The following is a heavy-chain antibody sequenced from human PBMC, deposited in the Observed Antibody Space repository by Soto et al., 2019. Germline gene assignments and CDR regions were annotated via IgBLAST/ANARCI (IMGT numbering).Heavy chain of an antibody. CDR3: ARCTAAAGIHRGYYYYYGMDV. Sequence: QVQLQQWGAGLLKLSETLSLTCAVYGGSFSGYYWSWIRQPPGKGLEWIGESNHSGSTNYNPSLKSRDTRSVDTTKNQFSLKLRAVTAADTAVYDCARCTAAAGIHRGYYYYYGMDVWGQGTTVTVSS. D-gene: IGHD6-13*01. CDR2: SNHSGST. V-gene: IGHV4-34*01. J-gene: IGHJ6*02. CDR1: GGSFSGYY.